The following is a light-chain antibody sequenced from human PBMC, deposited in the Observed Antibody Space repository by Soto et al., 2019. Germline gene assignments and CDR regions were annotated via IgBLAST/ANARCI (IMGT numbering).Light chain of an antibody. Sequence: IVLTQSPDNLSLSPGETATLSCRASQSISDYLAWYQQKPGQAPRLLIYDASNSATGIPGRFSGSGSGTDFSLTISSLEAEDFAIYYCQQRSDWPSAFGGGTRVEIK. CDR3: QQRSDWPSA. CDR1: QSISDY. V-gene: IGKV3-11*01. J-gene: IGKJ4*01. CDR2: DAS.